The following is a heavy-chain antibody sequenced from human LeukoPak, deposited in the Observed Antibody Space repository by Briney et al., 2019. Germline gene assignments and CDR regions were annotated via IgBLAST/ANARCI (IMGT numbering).Heavy chain of an antibody. D-gene: IGHD3-22*01. CDR3: AREGWDYYDSSGYYFSPKRGFDY. CDR1: GYSISSGYY. V-gene: IGHV4-38-2*02. J-gene: IGHJ4*02. Sequence: PSETLSLTCAVSGYSISSGYYWGWIRQPPGKGLGLIGIIYHSGSTYYNPSLKSRVTISVDTSKNQFSLKLSSVTAADTAVYYCAREGWDYYDSSGYYFSPKRGFDYWGQGTLVTVSS. CDR2: IYHSGST.